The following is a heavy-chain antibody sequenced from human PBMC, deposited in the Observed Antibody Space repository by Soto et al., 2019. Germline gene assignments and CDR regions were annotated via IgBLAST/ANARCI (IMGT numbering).Heavy chain of an antibody. CDR3: AKDRDYYDSSGFNFDY. CDR1: GFTFSSYA. V-gene: IGHV3-23*01. CDR2: ISGSGGST. D-gene: IGHD3-22*01. J-gene: IGHJ4*02. Sequence: GGSLRLSCAASGFTFSSYAMSWVRQAPGKGLEWVSAISGSGGSTYYADSVKGRFTISRDNSKNTLYLQMNSLRAEDTAVYYCAKDRDYYDSSGFNFDYWGQGTLVTVSS.